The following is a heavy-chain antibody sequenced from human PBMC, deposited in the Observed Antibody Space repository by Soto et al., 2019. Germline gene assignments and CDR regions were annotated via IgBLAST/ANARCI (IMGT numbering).Heavy chain of an antibody. V-gene: IGHV3-30*18. CDR3: AKGSEVARQELDY. D-gene: IGHD2-15*01. Sequence: QVQLVESGGGVVQPGRSLRLSCAASGFTFSNFGMHWVRQAPGKGLEWVAVISSDGSDKYYSDSVKRRFTISRDNSKNTLFLQMNSLRVEDTAVYYCAKGSEVARQELDYWGQGTLVTVSS. CDR1: GFTFSNFG. J-gene: IGHJ4*02. CDR2: ISSDGSDK.